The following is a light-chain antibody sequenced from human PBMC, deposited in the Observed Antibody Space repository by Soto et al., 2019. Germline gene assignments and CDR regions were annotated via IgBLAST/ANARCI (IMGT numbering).Light chain of an antibody. Sequence: QSALTQPPSASGSPGQSVTISCTGTSSDVGGYNYVSWYQQHPGKAPKLMIYEVSKRPSGVPDRFSGSKSGNTASLTVSVLQAEDEAAYYCSSYAGSNIVVFGGGTKLTVL. CDR3: SSYAGSNIVV. CDR2: EVS. J-gene: IGLJ2*01. CDR1: SSDVGGYNY. V-gene: IGLV2-8*01.